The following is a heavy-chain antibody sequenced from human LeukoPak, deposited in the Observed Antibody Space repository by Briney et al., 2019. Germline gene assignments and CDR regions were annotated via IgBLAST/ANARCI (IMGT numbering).Heavy chain of an antibody. V-gene: IGHV4-59*01. Sequence: SETLSLTCTVSGGSISPYYWSWIRQPPGKGLEWIGYIYYSGSTNYIPSLKSRVTISVDTSKNQFSLKLSSVTAADTAVYYCARTLGYCSGGSCYQYAFDIWGLGQWSPSLQ. CDR2: IYYSGST. D-gene: IGHD2-15*01. CDR3: ARTLGYCSGGSCYQYAFDI. CDR1: GGSISPYY. J-gene: IGHJ3*02.